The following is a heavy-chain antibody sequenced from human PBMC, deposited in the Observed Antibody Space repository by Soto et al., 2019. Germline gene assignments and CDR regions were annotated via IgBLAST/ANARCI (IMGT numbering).Heavy chain of an antibody. D-gene: IGHD3-22*01. CDR3: ARAESYDSSGYYYGDY. V-gene: IGHV1-18*01. CDR1: GYTFTSYG. J-gene: IGHJ4*02. CDR2: ISAYNGNT. Sequence: QVQLVQSGAEVKKPGASVKVSCKASGYTFTSYGISWVRQAPGQGLEWMGWISAYNGNTNYAQKLQGRVTMTTDTSTSTAHMELRSLRSDDTAVYYCARAESYDSSGYYYGDYWGQGTLVTVSS.